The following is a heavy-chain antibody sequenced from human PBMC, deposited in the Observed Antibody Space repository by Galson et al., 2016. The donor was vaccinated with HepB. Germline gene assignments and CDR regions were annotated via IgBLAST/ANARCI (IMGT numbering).Heavy chain of an antibody. Sequence: SLRLSCAASGFTFSNFGMDWVRQAPGKGLEWISYIDRGNTVIHYADSVKGRFTASRDNAKSSLCLQMSSLREEDTAVYYCVRDCTGSCETTSLHWGQGTLVTVSS. D-gene: IGHD2-2*01. CDR3: VRDCTGSCETTSLH. CDR2: IDRGNTVI. V-gene: IGHV3-48*02. J-gene: IGHJ4*02. CDR1: GFTFSNFG.